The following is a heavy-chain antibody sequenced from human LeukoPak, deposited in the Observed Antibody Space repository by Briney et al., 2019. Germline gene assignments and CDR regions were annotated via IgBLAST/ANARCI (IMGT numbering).Heavy chain of an antibody. V-gene: IGHV4-61*02. Sequence: SETLSLTCTVSGGSISSGTYYWSWIRQRAGKGLEWIGRIYSSGSSNYNPSLKSRVTISVDTSKNQFSLKLSSVTAADTAVYYCARDRVTTVTTTGFRYYYYYMDVWGKGTTVTVSS. CDR1: GGSISSGTYY. D-gene: IGHD4-11*01. J-gene: IGHJ6*03. CDR2: IYSSGSS. CDR3: ARDRVTTVTTTGFRYYYYYMDV.